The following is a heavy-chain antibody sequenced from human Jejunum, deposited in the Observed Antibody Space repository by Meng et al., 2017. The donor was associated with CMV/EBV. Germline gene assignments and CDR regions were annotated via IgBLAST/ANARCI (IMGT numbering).Heavy chain of an antibody. CDR1: GGTFSGYA. V-gene: IGHV1-18*01. Sequence: QVQLVQAGVEGKKPGSSVKVSGKASGGTFSGYAITWVRQAPGQGLEWMGWISTYNGNTNYAQTLQGRVTMTTDTSTSTAYMELRSLRSDDTAVYYCAASSSSWYQNWFDPWGQGTLVTVSS. CDR2: ISTYNGNT. D-gene: IGHD6-13*01. CDR3: AASSSSWYQNWFDP. J-gene: IGHJ5*02.